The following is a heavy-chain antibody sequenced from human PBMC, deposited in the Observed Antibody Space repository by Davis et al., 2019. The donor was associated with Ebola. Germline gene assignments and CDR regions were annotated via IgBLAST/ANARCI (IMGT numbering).Heavy chain of an antibody. CDR2: MNPNSGNT. CDR1: GYTFTNYG. D-gene: IGHD4-23*01. Sequence: ASVKVSCKASGYTFTNYGITWVRQATGQGLEWMGWMNPNSGNTGYAQKFQGRVTMTRENSMSTAYMELSSLRAEDTAVYYCANWPGGSGGNVYYYYYGMDVWGQGTTVTVSS. CDR3: ANWPGGSGGNVYYYYYGMDV. V-gene: IGHV1-8*02. J-gene: IGHJ6*02.